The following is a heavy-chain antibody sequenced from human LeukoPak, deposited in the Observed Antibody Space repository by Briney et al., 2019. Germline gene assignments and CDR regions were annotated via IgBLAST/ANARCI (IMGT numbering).Heavy chain of an antibody. CDR2: INHSGST. CDR1: GGSFSGYY. Sequence: SETLSLTCAVYGGSFSGYYWTWIRQPPGRGLEWIGEINHSGSTNYNPSLKSRVTISVDTSKSQSSLKLNSVTAADTAMYYCARGRDPYWGQGTLVTVSS. V-gene: IGHV4-34*01. J-gene: IGHJ4*02. D-gene: IGHD5-24*01. CDR3: ARGRDPY.